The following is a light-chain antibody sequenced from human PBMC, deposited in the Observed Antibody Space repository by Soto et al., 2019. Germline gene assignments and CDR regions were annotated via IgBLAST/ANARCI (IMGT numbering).Light chain of an antibody. Sequence: QSALTQPASVSGSPGQSITISCTGTSSDVGGYNYVSWYQQHPGKAPKLMIYEVSSRPSGVSNRFSGSKSGNTASLTISGLQAEDEGDYYCSSYTSSSTVVFGGGTKVTVL. CDR2: EVS. CDR3: SSYTSSSTVV. CDR1: SSDVGGYNY. V-gene: IGLV2-14*01. J-gene: IGLJ2*01.